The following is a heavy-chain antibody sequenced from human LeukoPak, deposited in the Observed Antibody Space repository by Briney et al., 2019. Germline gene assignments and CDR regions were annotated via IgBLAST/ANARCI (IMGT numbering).Heavy chain of an antibody. CDR2: VYYSGST. J-gene: IGHJ4*02. CDR3: AREYSGFDH. V-gene: IGHV4-61*08. CDR1: GDPISGYSDY. D-gene: IGHD1-26*01. Sequence: SETLSLTCTVSGDPISGYSDYKWTWIRQPPGKGLQWIGYVYYSGSTNYNPSLRSRVTISVDTSKNQFSLKLTSVTAADTAVYYCAREYSGFDHWGKGPLVTVSS.